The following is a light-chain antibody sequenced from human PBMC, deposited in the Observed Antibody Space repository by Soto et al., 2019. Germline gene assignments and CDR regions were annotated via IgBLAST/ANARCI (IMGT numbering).Light chain of an antibody. CDR1: SSDIGGYNY. J-gene: IGLJ1*01. Sequence: SVLTQPASVSGSPGQSITVSCTGTSSDIGGYNYVSWYQQHPGKAPKLMVYEVTNRPSGVSDRFSGSKSGNMASLTISGLQADDEGYYYCSSYTSRSTLYVFGTGTKVTVL. CDR3: SSYTSRSTLYV. V-gene: IGLV2-14*01. CDR2: EVT.